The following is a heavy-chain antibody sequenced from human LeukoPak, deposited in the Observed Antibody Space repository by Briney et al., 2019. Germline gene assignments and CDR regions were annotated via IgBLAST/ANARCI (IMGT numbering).Heavy chain of an antibody. CDR2: INPSGGST. V-gene: IGHV1-46*01. CDR1: GYTFTSYY. Sequence: ASVKVSCKASGYTFTSYYMHWVRQAPGLGLEWMGIINPSGGSTSYAQKFQGRVTMTRDTSTSTVYMELSSLRSEDTAVYYCARDWGDGYNLGYYYYGMDVWGQGTTVTVSS. CDR3: ARDWGDGYNLGYYYYGMDV. J-gene: IGHJ6*02. D-gene: IGHD5-24*01.